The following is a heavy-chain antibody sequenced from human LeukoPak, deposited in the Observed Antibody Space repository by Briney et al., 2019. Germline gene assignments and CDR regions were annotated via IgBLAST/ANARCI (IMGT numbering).Heavy chain of an antibody. V-gene: IGHV3-7*01. CDR3: ARIQLWTPYYFAY. CDR1: GFTFSSYW. Sequence: PGGSLRLYCAASGFTFSSYWMSWVRQAPGKGLGWVANIKQDGSEKYYVDSVKGRFTISRDNAKNSLYLQMNSLRAEDTAVYYCARIQLWTPYYFAYWGQGTLVTVSS. CDR2: IKQDGSEK. J-gene: IGHJ4*02. D-gene: IGHD5-18*01.